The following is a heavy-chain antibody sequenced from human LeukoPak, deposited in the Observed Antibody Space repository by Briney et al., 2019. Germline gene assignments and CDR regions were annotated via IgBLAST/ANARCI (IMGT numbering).Heavy chain of an antibody. CDR3: ARHGGYYYDRIDY. V-gene: IGHV3-48*03. CDR1: GFTFSSYE. CDR2: ISSSGITI. Sequence: GGSLRLSCAASGFTFSSYEMNWLRQTPGKGLEWVSYISSSGITIYYADSEEGLFNISRDNAKNSLYLQMNSLSAEDTAVYYCARHGGYYYDRIDYWGQGTLVTVSS. J-gene: IGHJ4*02. D-gene: IGHD3-22*01.